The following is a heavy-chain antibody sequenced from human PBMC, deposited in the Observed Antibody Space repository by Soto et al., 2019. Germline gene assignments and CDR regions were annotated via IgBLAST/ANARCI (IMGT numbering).Heavy chain of an antibody. Sequence: PGESLKISCKGPTYTFNTNWIGWVRQMPGKGLEWMGIIYPDDSDTRYSPSFHGQVAISADKSISTAYLQWSSLKASDTAMYYCARRDHDYMGGSYRRALAFDIWGQGTMVTVSS. CDR2: IYPDDSDT. CDR1: TYTFNTNW. V-gene: IGHV5-51*01. J-gene: IGHJ3*02. D-gene: IGHD3-16*02. CDR3: ARRDHDYMGGSYRRALAFDI.